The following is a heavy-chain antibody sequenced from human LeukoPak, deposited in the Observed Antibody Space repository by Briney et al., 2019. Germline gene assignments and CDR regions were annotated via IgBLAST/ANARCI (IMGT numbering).Heavy chain of an antibody. CDR2: IYYSGST. J-gene: IGHJ4*02. Sequence: SETLSLTCTASGGSISSYYWSWIRQPPGKGLEWIGYIYYSGSTNYNPSLKSRVTISVDTSKNQFSLKLSSVTAADTAVYYCARHGRSSGWYRPGGTFDYWGQGTLVTVSS. D-gene: IGHD6-19*01. CDR3: ARHGRSSGWYRPGGTFDY. CDR1: GGSISSYY. V-gene: IGHV4-59*08.